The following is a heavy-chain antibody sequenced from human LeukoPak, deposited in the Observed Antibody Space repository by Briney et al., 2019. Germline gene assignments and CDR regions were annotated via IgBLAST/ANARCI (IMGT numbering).Heavy chain of an antibody. V-gene: IGHV3-23*01. J-gene: IGHJ5*02. D-gene: IGHD4-11*01. CDR3: AKDRYSNYGNWFDP. Sequence: GGSLRLSCAASGFIFSEYAMNWIRQAPGKGLEWVSAISGGGGTTHYADSVKGRFAVSRDNSKKILYLQVTNSSHENSALYYCAKDRYSNYGNWFDPWGQGTQVTVSS. CDR1: GFIFSEYA. CDR2: ISGGGGTT.